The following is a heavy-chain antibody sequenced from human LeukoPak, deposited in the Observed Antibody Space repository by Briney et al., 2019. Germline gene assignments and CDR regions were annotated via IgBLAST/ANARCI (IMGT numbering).Heavy chain of an antibody. J-gene: IGHJ6*02. CDR2: IYYSGST. CDR3: ARDGYTKYYYDSSGWSEV. Sequence: PSETLSLTCTVSGGSISSSSYYWGWIRQPPGKGLEWIGSIYYSGSTYYNPSLKSRVTISVDTSKNQFSLKLSSVTAADTAVYYCARDGYTKYYYDSSGWSEVWGQGTTVTVSS. D-gene: IGHD3-22*01. V-gene: IGHV4-39*07. CDR1: GGSISSSSYY.